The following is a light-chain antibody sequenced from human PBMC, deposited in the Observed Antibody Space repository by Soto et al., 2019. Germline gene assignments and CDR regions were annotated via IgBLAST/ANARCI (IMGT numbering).Light chain of an antibody. CDR3: QQYNSWWT. J-gene: IGKJ1*01. V-gene: IGKV1-5*03. Sequence: DIQMTQSPSTLSASVGDRVTITCRASQSISIWLAWYQQKPGKAPKLLMYKASSLESGVPSRFSGSASGTEFNLTISSLQPDDFATYYCQQYNSWWTFGLGTKVEIK. CDR1: QSISIW. CDR2: KAS.